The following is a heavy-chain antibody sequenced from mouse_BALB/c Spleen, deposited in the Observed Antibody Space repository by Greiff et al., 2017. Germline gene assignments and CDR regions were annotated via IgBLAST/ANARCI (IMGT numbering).Heavy chain of an antibody. Sequence: VQLQQSGAELVRPGVSVKISCKGSGYTFTDYAMHWVKQSHAKSLEWIGVISTYYGDASYNQKFKGKATMTVDKSSSTAYMELARLTSEDSAIYYCARDPFTTVDAMDYWGQGTSVTVSS. CDR2: ISTYYGDA. CDR3: ARDPFTTVDAMDY. CDR1: GYTFTDYA. D-gene: IGHD1-1*01. V-gene: IGHV1S137*01. J-gene: IGHJ4*01.